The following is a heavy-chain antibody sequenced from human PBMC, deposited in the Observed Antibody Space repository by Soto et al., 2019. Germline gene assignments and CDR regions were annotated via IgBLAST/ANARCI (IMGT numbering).Heavy chain of an antibody. CDR1: GYTFTSYD. D-gene: IGHD4-17*01. J-gene: IGHJ4*02. CDR3: ARDPRSSTVTRTFDY. V-gene: IGHV1-8*01. CDR2: MNPNSGNT. Sequence: QVQLVQSGAEVKKPGASVKVSCKASGYTFTSYDINWVRQATGQGLEWMGWMNPNSGNTGYAQKFQGRVTMTRNTSISTAYMELRSLRSDDTAVYYCARDPRSSTVTRTFDYWGQGTLVTVSS.